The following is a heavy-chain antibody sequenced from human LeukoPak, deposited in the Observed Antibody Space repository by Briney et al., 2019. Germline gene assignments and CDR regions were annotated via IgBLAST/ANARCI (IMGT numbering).Heavy chain of an antibody. Sequence: ASVKVSCKASGYTFTSYYMHWVRQAPGQGLEWMGIINPSGGSTSYAQKFQGRVTMTRDTSTSTVYMELSSLRSEDTALYYCARFMVRGVIITAPWYYHYYGMDVWGQGTTVTVSS. CDR2: INPSGGST. D-gene: IGHD3-10*01. CDR3: ARFMVRGVIITAPWYYHYYGMDV. J-gene: IGHJ6*02. CDR1: GYTFTSYY. V-gene: IGHV1-46*01.